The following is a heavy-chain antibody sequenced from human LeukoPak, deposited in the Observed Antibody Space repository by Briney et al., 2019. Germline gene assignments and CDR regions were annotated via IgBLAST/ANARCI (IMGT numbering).Heavy chain of an antibody. V-gene: IGHV3-23*01. J-gene: IGHJ6*02. Sequence: GGSLGLSCAASGITFSSYAMSWVRQAPGKGLEWVSGITGSGDSTYYADSVKGRFTISRDNSKNTLYLQMNSLRAEDSAVYYCAKGRGFYDSSGYNYAYYYGMDVWGQGTTVTVSS. CDR2: ITGSGDST. D-gene: IGHD3-22*01. CDR3: AKGRGFYDSSGYNYAYYYGMDV. CDR1: GITFSSYA.